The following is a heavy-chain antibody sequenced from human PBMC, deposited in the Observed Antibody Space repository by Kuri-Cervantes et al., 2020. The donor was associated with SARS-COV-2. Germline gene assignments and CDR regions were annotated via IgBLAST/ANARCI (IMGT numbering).Heavy chain of an antibody. CDR3: ARIVRFMDV. Sequence: LRLSCTVSGGSISSSSYYWSWIRQPAGKGLEWIGYIYTSGSTNYNPSLKSRVTISVDTSKNQFSLKLSSVTAADTAVYYCARIVRFMDVWGKGTTVTVSS. D-gene: IGHD2-21*01. V-gene: IGHV4-61*09. J-gene: IGHJ6*03. CDR2: IYTSGST. CDR1: GGSISSSSYY.